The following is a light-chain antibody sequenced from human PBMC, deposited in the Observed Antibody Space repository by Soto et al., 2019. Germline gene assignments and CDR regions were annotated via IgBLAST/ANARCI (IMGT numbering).Light chain of an antibody. CDR3: SSYSGSTTRVV. CDR2: DVN. Sequence: QSALTQPASVSGSPGQSITISCTGTSSDVGSYNFVSWYQQHPGKAPKLMIYDVNNRPSGVSNRFSGSKSGNTASLTISGLQAEDEADYYCSSYSGSTTRVVFDGGTKLTVL. V-gene: IGLV2-14*03. J-gene: IGLJ2*01. CDR1: SSDVGSYNF.